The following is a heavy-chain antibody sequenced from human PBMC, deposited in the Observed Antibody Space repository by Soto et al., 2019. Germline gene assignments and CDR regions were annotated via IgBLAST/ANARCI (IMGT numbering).Heavy chain of an antibody. D-gene: IGHD4-17*01. CDR1: GFTFSSYG. Sequence: GGSLRLSCAASGFTFSSYGMHWVRQAPGKGLEWVAVISYDGSNKYYADSVKGRFTISRDNSKNTLYLQMNSLRAEDTAVYYCAKGLLGDFLDYWGQGTLVTVSS. J-gene: IGHJ4*02. V-gene: IGHV3-30*18. CDR3: AKGLLGDFLDY. CDR2: ISYDGSNK.